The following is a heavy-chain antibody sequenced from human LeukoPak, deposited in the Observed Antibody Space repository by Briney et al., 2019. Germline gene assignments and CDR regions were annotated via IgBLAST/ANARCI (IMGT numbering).Heavy chain of an antibody. J-gene: IGHJ4*02. Sequence: PGGSLRLSCVASGFTFSSYAVSWFRQAPGKGLEWVSTVGRSGADTYYADSVRGRFTLSKDSSKNTLQMNSLSAEDTAIYYCVKHSGGVYGNSDYWGQGILVTVSS. CDR1: GFTFSSYA. CDR2: VGRSGADT. D-gene: IGHD1-1*01. CDR3: VKHSGGVYGNSDY. V-gene: IGHV3-23*01.